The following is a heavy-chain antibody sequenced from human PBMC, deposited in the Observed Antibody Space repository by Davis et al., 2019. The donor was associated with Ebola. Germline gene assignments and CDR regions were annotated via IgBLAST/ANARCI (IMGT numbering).Heavy chain of an antibody. CDR2: IYYSGST. CDR1: GGSISSYY. Sequence: PSETLSLTCTVSGGSISSYYWSWIRQPPGKGLEWIGYIYYSGSTNYNPSLKSRVTISVDTSKNQFSLKLSSVTAADTAVYYCARDSSRATYDFWSGYYTGRGWFDPWGQGTLVTVSS. J-gene: IGHJ5*02. D-gene: IGHD3-3*01. CDR3: ARDSSRATYDFWSGYYTGRGWFDP. V-gene: IGHV4-59*01.